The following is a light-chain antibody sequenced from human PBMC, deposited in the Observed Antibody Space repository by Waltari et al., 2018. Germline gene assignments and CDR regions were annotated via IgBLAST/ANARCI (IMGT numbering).Light chain of an antibody. CDR1: SGSVSSTSY. CDR3: SMYMGSGIWV. V-gene: IGLV8-61*01. J-gene: IGLJ3*02. Sequence: QTVLTQEPSLSVSPGGTVTLTCALSSGSVSSTSYATWYQQTPGQAPRPRVYKGNGRSSGVPDRFSGSILGNKAALTITGAQADDESHYYCSMYMGSGIWVFGGGTKLTVL. CDR2: KGN.